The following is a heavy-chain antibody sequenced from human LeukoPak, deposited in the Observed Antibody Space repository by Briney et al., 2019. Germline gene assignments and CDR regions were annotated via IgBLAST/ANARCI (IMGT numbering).Heavy chain of an antibody. V-gene: IGHV1-69*05. J-gene: IGHJ4*02. D-gene: IGHD5-18*01. CDR3: ARQRRGYSYGYAYYFDY. Sequence: ASVKVSCKASGYTFTGYYMHWVRQAPGQGLEWMGGIIPIFGTANYAQKFQGRVTITTDESTSTAYMELSSLRSEDTAVYYCARQRRGYSYGYAYYFDYWGQGTLVTVSS. CDR2: IIPIFGTA. CDR1: GYTFTGYY.